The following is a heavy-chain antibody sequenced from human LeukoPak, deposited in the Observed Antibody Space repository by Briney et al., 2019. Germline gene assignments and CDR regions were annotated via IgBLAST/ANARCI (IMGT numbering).Heavy chain of an antibody. CDR3: ARRERFACWFDP. Sequence: PSETLSLTCTVSGGSISSSSHYWGWIRQPPGKGLEWIGSIYYSGSTYYNPSLKSRVTISVDTSKNQFSLKLSSVTAADTAVYYCARRERFACWFDPWGQGTLVTVSS. V-gene: IGHV4-39*01. CDR2: IYYSGST. D-gene: IGHD3-10*01. J-gene: IGHJ5*02. CDR1: GGSISSSSHY.